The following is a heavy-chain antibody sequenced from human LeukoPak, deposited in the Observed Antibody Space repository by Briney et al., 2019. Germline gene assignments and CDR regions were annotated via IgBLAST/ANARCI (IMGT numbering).Heavy chain of an antibody. CDR3: AREVVTMDNYYYMDV. D-gene: IGHD4/OR15-4a*01. CDR2: ISYDGRHK. V-gene: IGHV3-30*04. CDR1: GFTFSNYA. Sequence: PGGSLRLSCAASGFTFSNYAMHWVRQAPGKGLEWVAVISYDGRHKYYADSVKGRFTLSRDNSKNTLYLQMNSLRAEDTALYYCAREVVTMDNYYYMDVWGKGTTVTVSS. J-gene: IGHJ6*03.